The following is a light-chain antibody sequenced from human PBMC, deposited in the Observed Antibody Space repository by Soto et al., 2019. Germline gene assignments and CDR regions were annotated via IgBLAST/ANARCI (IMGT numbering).Light chain of an antibody. CDR3: QQYNSYSFWT. CDR1: QSVTSTH. V-gene: IGKV3-20*01. J-gene: IGKJ1*01. CDR2: DAS. Sequence: EIVVTQSPGTLSLSPGDRASLCYRPSQSVTSTHLAWYQQKPGQAPRLLIYDASSRATGSPVRFSGSGSGTDYTLTISSLQPDDFATYYCQQYNSYSFWTFGQGTKVDIK.